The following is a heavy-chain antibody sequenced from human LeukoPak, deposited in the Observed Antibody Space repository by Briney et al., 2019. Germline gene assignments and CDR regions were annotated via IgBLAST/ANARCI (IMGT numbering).Heavy chain of an antibody. V-gene: IGHV3-72*01. CDR3: AREFYDSSGYTLDY. CDR2: TRNKANSYTT. Sequence: PGGSLRLSCAASGFTFSDHYMDWVRQAPGKGLEWVGRTRNKANSYTTEYAASVKARFTISRDDSKNSLYLQMNSLKTEDTAVYYCAREFYDSSGYTLDYWGQGTLVTVSS. CDR1: GFTFSDHY. J-gene: IGHJ4*02. D-gene: IGHD3-22*01.